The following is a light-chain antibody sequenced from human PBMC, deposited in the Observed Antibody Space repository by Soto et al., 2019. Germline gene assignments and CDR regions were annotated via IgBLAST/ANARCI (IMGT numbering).Light chain of an antibody. CDR2: KTS. J-gene: IGKJ2*01. CDR1: QSFGRL. CDR3: QEYKTGPGYN. Sequence: DIQMTQSPSTLSASVGDRVTITCRASQSFGRLLAWYQQKPGKAPELLIYKTSTLERGVPSRLSGSGSGTEFTLTISSLQPDDFATYYCQEYKTGPGYNFGQGTRLEIK. V-gene: IGKV1-5*03.